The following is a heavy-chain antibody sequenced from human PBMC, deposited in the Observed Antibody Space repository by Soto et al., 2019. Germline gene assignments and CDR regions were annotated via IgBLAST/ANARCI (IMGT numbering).Heavy chain of an antibody. CDR1: GFTFSSYS. D-gene: IGHD3-3*01. J-gene: IGHJ5*02. CDR3: ARDFWSGYHRTGDYNWFDP. Sequence: SLRLSCAASGFTFSSYSMNWVRQAPGKGLEWVSYISSSSSTIYYADSVKGRFTISRDNAKNSLYLQMNSLRDEDTAVYYCARDFWSGYHRTGDYNWFDPWGQGTLVTVSS. V-gene: IGHV3-48*02. CDR2: ISSSSSTI.